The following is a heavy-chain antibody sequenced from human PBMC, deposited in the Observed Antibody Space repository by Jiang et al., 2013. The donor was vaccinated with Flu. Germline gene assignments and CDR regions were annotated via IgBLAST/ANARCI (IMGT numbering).Heavy chain of an antibody. V-gene: IGHV3-48*03. CDR2: ISSSGSTI. CDR1: GFTFSSYE. J-gene: IGHJ4*02. D-gene: IGHD5-12*01. Sequence: VQLLESGGGLVQPGGSLRLSCAASGFTFSSYEMNWVRQAPGKGLEWVSYISSSGSTIYYADSVKGRFTISRDNAKNSLYLQMNSLRAEDTAVYYCARDNGWLRGRYFDYWGQGTLVTVSS. CDR3: ARDNGWLRGRYFDY.